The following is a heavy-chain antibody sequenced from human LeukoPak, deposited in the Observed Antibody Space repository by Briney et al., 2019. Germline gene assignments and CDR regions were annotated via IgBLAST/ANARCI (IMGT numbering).Heavy chain of an antibody. Sequence: GESLKISCQGSGYSFTSYWISWVRQMPGKGLGWMGRIDPSDSYTNYSPSFQGHVTISADKSISTAYLQWSSLKASDTAMYYCARGGQVDTAMVTHYWGQGTLVTVSS. D-gene: IGHD5-18*01. V-gene: IGHV5-10-1*01. CDR3: ARGGQVDTAMVTHY. CDR1: GYSFTSYW. CDR2: IDPSDSYT. J-gene: IGHJ4*02.